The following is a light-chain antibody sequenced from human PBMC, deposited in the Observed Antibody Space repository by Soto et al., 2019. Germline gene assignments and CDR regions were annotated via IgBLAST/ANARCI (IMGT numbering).Light chain of an antibody. Sequence: EIVMTQSPATLSVSPGGRATFSCRASQSVSSSYIAWYQQKRGQAPRRLIYGASIRATGIPDRFSGSGSGTDFTLTISRLEPEDFALYYCQQYHTSPLTFGQGTKVDIK. J-gene: IGKJ1*01. V-gene: IGKV3-20*01. CDR3: QQYHTSPLT. CDR1: QSVSSSY. CDR2: GAS.